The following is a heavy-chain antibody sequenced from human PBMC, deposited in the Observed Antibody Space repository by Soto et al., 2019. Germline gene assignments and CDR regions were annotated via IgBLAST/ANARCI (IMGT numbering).Heavy chain of an antibody. V-gene: IGHV4-34*01. D-gene: IGHD4-17*01. CDR1: GGSFSGYY. Sequence: PSETLSLTCAVYGGSFSGYYWSWIRQPPGKGLEWIGEINHSGSTNYNPSLKSRVTISVDTSKNQLSLKLSSVTAADTAVYYCARLDYGDYDAFDIWGQGTMVTVSS. CDR3: ARLDYGDYDAFDI. J-gene: IGHJ3*02. CDR2: INHSGST.